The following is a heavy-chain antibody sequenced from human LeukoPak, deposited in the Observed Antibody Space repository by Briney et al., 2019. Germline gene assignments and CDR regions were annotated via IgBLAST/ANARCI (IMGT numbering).Heavy chain of an antibody. Sequence: PLRLSCAPSGVTFSIYAMHWVRPAPGKGLEWVAVISYDGSTKYYADSVKGRFTISRDNSKNTLYLQMNSLRAEDTAVYYCARGRLSYNWNYESPSPFDYWGQGTLVTVSS. CDR1: GVTFSIYA. V-gene: IGHV3-30-3*01. CDR3: ARGRLSYNWNYESPSPFDY. D-gene: IGHD1-7*01. J-gene: IGHJ4*02. CDR2: ISYDGSTK.